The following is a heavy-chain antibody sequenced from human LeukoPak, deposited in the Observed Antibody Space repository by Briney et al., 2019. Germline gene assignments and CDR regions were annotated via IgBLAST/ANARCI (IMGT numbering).Heavy chain of an antibody. CDR1: GFTFSYYY. D-gene: IGHD3-10*01. CDR3: ARLSGSDFYNYYMDV. Sequence: KSGESLTLPCAASGFTFSYYYIRWLRQAPGKGLEGVSYISSSGSTIYYADSVKGRFTISRDNAKNSVYLQMNSLSAEDTAVDYCARLSGSDFYNYYMDVWGKGTTVTISS. J-gene: IGHJ6*03. CDR2: ISSSGSTI. V-gene: IGHV3-11*01.